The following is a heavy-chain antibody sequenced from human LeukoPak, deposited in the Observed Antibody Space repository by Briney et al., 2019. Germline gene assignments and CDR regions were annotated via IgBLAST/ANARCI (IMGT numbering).Heavy chain of an antibody. V-gene: IGHV3-21*01. CDR1: GFTFSSYS. CDR2: ISSSSRYM. J-gene: IGHJ3*02. CDR3: AREEITVTDAFDI. Sequence: GGSLRLSCAASGFTFSSYSMNWVRLAPGKGLEWVSSISSSSRYMYYADTVKGRFTISRDSAKNTLYLQMNSLRAEDTAVYYCAREEITVTDAFDIWGQGTLVTVSS. D-gene: IGHD4-17*01.